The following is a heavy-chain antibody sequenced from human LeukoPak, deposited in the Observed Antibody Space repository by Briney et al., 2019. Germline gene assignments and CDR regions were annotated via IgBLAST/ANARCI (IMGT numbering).Heavy chain of an antibody. Sequence: ASGKVSCKASGYRFTNYDINWVRQAAGQGLEWMGWVNPNNGDAGFSQKFQGRVTLTSNTSLTTAYMELTSLTSEDTAVYSCARGLGTYWAKDFLNWFAPWAQEPLVTVSS. V-gene: IGHV1-8*02. CDR2: VNPNNGDA. D-gene: IGHD2-8*02. CDR3: ARGLGTYWAKDFLNWFAP. CDR1: GYRFTNYD. J-gene: IGHJ5*02.